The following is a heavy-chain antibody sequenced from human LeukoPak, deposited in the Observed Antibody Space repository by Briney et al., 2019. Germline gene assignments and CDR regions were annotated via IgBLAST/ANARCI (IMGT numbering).Heavy chain of an antibody. V-gene: IGHV3-33*01. Sequence: GGSLRLSCAASGFTFSSYGMHWVRQAPGKGLEWVAVIWYDGSNKYYADSVKGRFTISRDNSKDTLYLQMNSLRAEDTAVYYCASGSRAYYYYGMDVWGQGTTVTVSS. J-gene: IGHJ6*02. CDR3: ASGSRAYYYYGMDV. CDR2: IWYDGSNK. CDR1: GFTFSSYG. D-gene: IGHD3-10*01.